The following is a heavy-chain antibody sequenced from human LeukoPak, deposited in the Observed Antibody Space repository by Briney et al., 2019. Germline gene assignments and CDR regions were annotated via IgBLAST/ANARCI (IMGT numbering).Heavy chain of an antibody. CDR3: AKGLLRAYFDY. V-gene: IGHV3-23*01. D-gene: IGHD5-24*01. CDR2: VGATTTT. J-gene: IGHJ4*02. CDR1: GFTFSSYW. Sequence: GGSLRLSCAASGFTFSSYWMSWVRQAPGKGLEWVSSVGATTTTYYADSVKGRFTISRDNSQNTLYLQMNSLRADDTAVYYCAKGLLRAYFDYWGQGTLVTVSS.